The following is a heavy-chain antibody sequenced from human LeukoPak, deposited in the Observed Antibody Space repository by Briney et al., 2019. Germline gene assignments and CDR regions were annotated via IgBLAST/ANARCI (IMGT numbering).Heavy chain of an antibody. J-gene: IGHJ1*01. D-gene: IGHD6-19*01. CDR3: ARDSDGVAGTTSYFQH. CDR1: GFTFSSYS. CDR2: ISTSSSYI. V-gene: IGHV3-21*01. Sequence: GGSLRLSCAASGFTFSSYSMNWVRQAPGKGLEWVSSISTSSSYIYYADSLEGRFTISRDNAKKQLYLQMNSLRAEDTAVYYCARDSDGVAGTTSYFQHWGQGTLVTVSS.